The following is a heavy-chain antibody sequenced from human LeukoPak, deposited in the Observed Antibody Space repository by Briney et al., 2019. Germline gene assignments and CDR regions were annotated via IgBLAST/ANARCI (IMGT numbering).Heavy chain of an antibody. J-gene: IGHJ4*02. CDR2: ISGSGGST. V-gene: IGHV3-23*01. Sequence: GGSLRLSRAASGFTFSSYAMSWVRQAPGKGLEWVSAISGSGGSTYYADSVKGRFTISRDNSKNTLYLQMNSLRAEDTAVYYCAKDPPRGIAAAGTSGYWGQGTLVTVSS. D-gene: IGHD6-13*01. CDR3: AKDPPRGIAAAGTSGY. CDR1: GFTFSSYA.